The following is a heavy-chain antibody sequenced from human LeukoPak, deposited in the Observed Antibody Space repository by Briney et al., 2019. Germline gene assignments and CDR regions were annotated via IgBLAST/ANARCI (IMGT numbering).Heavy chain of an antibody. CDR1: GFTFDDYA. D-gene: IGHD6-19*01. J-gene: IGHJ6*02. V-gene: IGHV3-30*18. CDR3: AKDKTIAVALTEIYYYYGMDV. Sequence: GRSLRLSCAASGFTFDDYAMHWVRQAPGKGLEWVAVISYDGSNKYYADSVKGRFTISRDNSKNTLYLQMNSLRAEDTAVYYCAKDKTIAVALTEIYYYYGMDVWGQGTTVTVSS. CDR2: ISYDGSNK.